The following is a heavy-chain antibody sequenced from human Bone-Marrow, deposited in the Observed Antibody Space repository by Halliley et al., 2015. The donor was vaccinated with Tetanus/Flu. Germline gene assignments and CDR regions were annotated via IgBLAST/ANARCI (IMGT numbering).Heavy chain of an antibody. J-gene: IGHJ6*02. V-gene: IGHV4-34*01. Sequence: TLSLTCAVYGESFSGYYWNWIRQPPGKGLEWIGEINHSGSTNYNPSLKGRVTISVDTSENQISRNLTSVTAAYTAFYYCARAVWNRLPPSRYFYAMAVWGRGATVSVSS. CDR1: GESFSGYY. CDR2: INHSGST. CDR3: ARAVWNRLPPSRYFYAMAV. D-gene: IGHD5-12*01.